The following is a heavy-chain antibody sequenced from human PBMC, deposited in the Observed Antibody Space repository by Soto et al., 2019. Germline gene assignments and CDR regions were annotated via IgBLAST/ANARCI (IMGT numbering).Heavy chain of an antibody. J-gene: IGHJ4*02. D-gene: IGHD1-20*01. CDR3: ARDITEGSLGY. Sequence: TLSLTWTVSGGSISSVCYYWSWIRQHPGKGLEWIGYIYYSGSTYYNPSLKSRVTISVDTSKNQFSLKLSSVTAADTAVYYCARDITEGSLGYWGQGTLVT. V-gene: IGHV4-31*02. CDR2: IYYSGST. CDR1: GGSISSVCYY.